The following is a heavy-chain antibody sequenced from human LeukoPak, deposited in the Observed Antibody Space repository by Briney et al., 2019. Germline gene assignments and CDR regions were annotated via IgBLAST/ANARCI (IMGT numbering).Heavy chain of an antibody. V-gene: IGHV4-30-2*01. CDR1: GGSISSGGYS. D-gene: IGHD2-2*01. J-gene: IGHJ4*02. CDR2: IYHSGST. Sequence: TSETLSLTCSVSGGSISSGGYSWSWIRQPPGKGLEWIGYIYHSGSTYYNPSLKSRVTISVDRSKNQFSLKLSSVTAADTAVYYCARAEYCSSTSCPAPFDYWGQGTLVTVSS. CDR3: ARAEYCSSTSCPAPFDY.